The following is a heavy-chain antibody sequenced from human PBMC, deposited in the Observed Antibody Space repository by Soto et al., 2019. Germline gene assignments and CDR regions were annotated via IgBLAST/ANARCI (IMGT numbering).Heavy chain of an antibody. CDR2: IKSIADGGTT. D-gene: IGHD2-8*01. J-gene: IGHJ3*02. CDR1: VFTFINAW. CDR3: HTPHGRNAFDI. V-gene: IGHV3-15*01. Sequence: PGWSLRLSCATSVFTFINAWMAWVRQAPGKGLEWVGRIKSIADGGTTNYAAPVKGRFSISRHDSENTLYLQMNSLRVEDTGIYYCHTPHGRNAFDIWGPGTVVTVSS.